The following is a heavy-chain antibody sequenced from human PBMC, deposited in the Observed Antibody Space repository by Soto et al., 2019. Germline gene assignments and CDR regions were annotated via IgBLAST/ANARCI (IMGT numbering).Heavy chain of an antibody. CDR1: GGTFSSYA. Sequence: QVQLVQSGAEVKKPGSSVKVSCKASGGTFSSYAISWVRQAPGQGLEWMGGIIPIFGTANYAQKFQGRVTMTADESTRTGYRELSSLRSEDTAVYYCAGGLEDSYSGSYRPFDYWGQGTLVTVSS. CDR2: IIPIFGTA. D-gene: IGHD1-26*01. CDR3: AGGLEDSYSGSYRPFDY. J-gene: IGHJ4*02. V-gene: IGHV1-69*01.